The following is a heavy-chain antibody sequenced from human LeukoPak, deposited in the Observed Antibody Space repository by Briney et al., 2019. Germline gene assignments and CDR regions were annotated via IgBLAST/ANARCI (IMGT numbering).Heavy chain of an antibody. CDR3: VEEKYQLLRYGMDV. D-gene: IGHD2-2*01. CDR2: ISGSGGDT. J-gene: IGHJ6*02. Sequence: GGSLRLSCAASGFSFNSYTMCWVRQAPGKGLEWVSTISGSGGDTSYADSVKGRFTVSRDNSKDTLYLQMNSLRAEDTAVYYCVEEKYQLLRYGMDVWGQGTTVTVSS. V-gene: IGHV3-23*01. CDR1: GFSFNSYT.